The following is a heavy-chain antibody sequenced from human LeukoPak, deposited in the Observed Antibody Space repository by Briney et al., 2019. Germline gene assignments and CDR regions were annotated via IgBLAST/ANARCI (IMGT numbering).Heavy chain of an antibody. J-gene: IGHJ6*03. CDR2: ISAYNGNT. Sequence: ASVKVSCKASGYTFTSYGISWVRQAPGQGLEWMGWISAYNGNTNYAQKFQGRVTITRNTSISTAYMELSSLRSEDTAVYYCARVATYYDFWSGSPNYYYYYMDVWGKGTTVTVSS. V-gene: IGHV1-18*01. CDR1: GYTFTSYG. D-gene: IGHD3-3*01. CDR3: ARVATYYDFWSGSPNYYYYYMDV.